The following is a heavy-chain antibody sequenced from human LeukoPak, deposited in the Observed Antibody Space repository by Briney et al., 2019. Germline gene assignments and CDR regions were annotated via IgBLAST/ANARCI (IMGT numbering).Heavy chain of an antibody. CDR2: INPGGSSI. CDR3: ARSNQADDY. Sequence: GGSLRLSCAASGFTFSSYWMHWVRQVPGKGLVWVARINPGGSSITYADSVKGRFTISRDNAKNTLYLQMDSLKAEDTGVYYCARSNQADDYWGQGTLVTVSS. CDR1: GFTFSSYW. V-gene: IGHV3-74*01. D-gene: IGHD1-14*01. J-gene: IGHJ4*02.